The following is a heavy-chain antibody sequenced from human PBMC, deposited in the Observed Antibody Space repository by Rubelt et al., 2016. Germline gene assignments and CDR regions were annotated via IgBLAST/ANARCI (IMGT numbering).Heavy chain of an antibody. CDR2: INPNSGGT. V-gene: IGHV1-2*06. Sequence: QVQLVQSGAEVKKPGASVKVSCKASGYTFTGYYMDWVRQAPGQGLEWMGRINPNSGGTNYAQKFQGRVTITKDTSSSTAYMGLGRLGSDDTAVYYCARVRQLSDYWGQGTLVTVSS. CDR1: GYTFTGYY. D-gene: IGHD6-6*01. CDR3: ARVRQLSDY. J-gene: IGHJ4*02.